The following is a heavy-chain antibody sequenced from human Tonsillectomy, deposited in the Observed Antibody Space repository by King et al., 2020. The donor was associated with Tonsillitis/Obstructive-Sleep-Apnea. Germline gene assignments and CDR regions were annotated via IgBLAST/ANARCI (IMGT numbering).Heavy chain of an antibody. D-gene: IGHD3-3*01. CDR1: GFTFSSYA. CDR3: VKGPLLRFLEWS. Sequence: EVQLVESGGGLVQPGGSLRLSCSASGFTFSSYAMHWVRQAPGKGLEYVSAISSNGGSTYYADSVRGRFTISRDNSKNTLYLQMISLRSEATAVYYCVKGPLLRFLEWSRGQGTLVTVSS. CDR2: ISSNGGST. J-gene: IGHJ4*02. V-gene: IGHV3-64D*06.